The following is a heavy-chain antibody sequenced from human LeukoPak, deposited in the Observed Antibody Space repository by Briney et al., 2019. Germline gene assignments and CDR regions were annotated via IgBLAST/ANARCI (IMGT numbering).Heavy chain of an antibody. V-gene: IGHV3-7*01. CDR3: VRGLHY. CDR2: INQDGSAK. J-gene: IGHJ4*02. CDR1: TFTFSNYW. Sequence: PGGSLRLSCAASTFTFSNYWMIWVRQAPGKGLEWVANINQDGSAKYYVDSVKGRFTISRDNAKKSLYLQMNSLRDEDTAVYYCVRGLHYWGQGTLVTVSS.